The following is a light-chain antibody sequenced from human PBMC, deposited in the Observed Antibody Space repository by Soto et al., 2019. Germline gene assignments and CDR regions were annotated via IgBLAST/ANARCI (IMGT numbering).Light chain of an antibody. V-gene: IGKV3-15*01. J-gene: IGKJ2*01. CDR2: VAS. Sequence: EIVMTQSPDTLSVSPGERATLSCRASQSVSSNLAWYQQKPGQAPRLLIYVASTRATGIPARFSCSGSGTEFTLTISSLQSEDFAVFHCQQYNNWPYTFGQGTKLEIK. CDR3: QQYNNWPYT. CDR1: QSVSSN.